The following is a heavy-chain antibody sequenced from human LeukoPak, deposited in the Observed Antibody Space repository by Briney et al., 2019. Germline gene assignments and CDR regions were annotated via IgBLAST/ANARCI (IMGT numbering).Heavy chain of an antibody. Sequence: GGSLRLSCAASGFTFSSYAMHWVRQAPGKGLEWVAVISYDGSNKYYADSVKGRFTISRDNSKNTLYLQMNSLRAEDMAVYYCAREFSGYAFDIWGQGTMVTVSS. CDR2: ISYDGSNK. D-gene: IGHD5-12*01. CDR1: GFTFSSYA. CDR3: AREFSGYAFDI. J-gene: IGHJ3*02. V-gene: IGHV3-30-3*01.